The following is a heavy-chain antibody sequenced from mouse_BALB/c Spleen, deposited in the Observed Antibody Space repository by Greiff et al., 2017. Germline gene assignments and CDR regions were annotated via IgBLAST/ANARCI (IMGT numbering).Heavy chain of an antibody. CDR2: INPNNGGT. CDR3: ARSGDGYLYAMDY. Sequence: EVKLQESGPELVKPGASVKIPCKASGYTFTDYNMDWVKQSHGKSLEWIGDINPNNGGTIYNQKFKGKATLTVDKSSSTAYMELRSLTSEDTAVYYCARSGDGYLYAMDYWGQGTSVTVSS. D-gene: IGHD2-3*01. V-gene: IGHV1-18*01. J-gene: IGHJ4*01. CDR1: GYTFTDYN.